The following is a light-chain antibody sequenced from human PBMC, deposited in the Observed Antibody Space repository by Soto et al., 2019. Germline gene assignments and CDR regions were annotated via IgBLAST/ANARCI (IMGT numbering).Light chain of an antibody. CDR1: SSDVGSYNL. CDR2: EGS. J-gene: IGLJ3*02. Sequence: QSALTQPASVSGSPGQSITISCTGTSSDVGSYNLVSWYQQHPGKAPKLMIYEGSKRPSGVSNRFSGSKSGNTASLTISGLQAEDGADYYCCPYALCTPWLFPGATNLTVL. V-gene: IGLV2-23*01. CDR3: CPYALCTPWL.